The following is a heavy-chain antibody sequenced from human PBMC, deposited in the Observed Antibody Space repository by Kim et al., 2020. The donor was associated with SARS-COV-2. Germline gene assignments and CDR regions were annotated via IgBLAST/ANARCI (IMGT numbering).Heavy chain of an antibody. J-gene: IGHJ6*02. CDR3: ARGMFSSGFDV. CDR1: GFSVSNYW. V-gene: IGHV3-74*01. D-gene: IGHD3-10*02. CDR2: ISSDGRYT. Sequence: GGSLRLSCAASGFSVSNYWISWVRHAPGKGLVWVSRISSDGRYTHYADSVKGRFTLSRDNAENTLFLQMNSLRAEDTAVYYCARGMFSSGFDVWGQGTTVTVSS.